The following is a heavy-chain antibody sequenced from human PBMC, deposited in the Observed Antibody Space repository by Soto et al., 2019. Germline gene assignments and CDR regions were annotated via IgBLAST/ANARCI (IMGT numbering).Heavy chain of an antibody. CDR2: ISAYNGNT. D-gene: IGHD5-12*01. J-gene: IGHJ4*02. CDR1: GYTFTSYG. Sequence: ASVKVSCKASGYTFTSYGISWVRQAPGQGLEWMGWISAYNGNTNYAQKLQGRVTMTTDTSTSTAYMELRSLRSDDTAVYYCARDLTSGDIVATIGLVDYWGQGTLVTVSS. CDR3: ARDLTSGDIVATIGLVDY. V-gene: IGHV1-18*01.